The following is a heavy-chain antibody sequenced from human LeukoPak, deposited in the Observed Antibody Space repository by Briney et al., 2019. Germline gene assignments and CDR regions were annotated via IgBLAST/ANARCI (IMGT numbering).Heavy chain of an antibody. CDR3: AKNPYGGGYYYYYMDV. D-gene: IGHD4-23*01. CDR1: GFTFSSYG. J-gene: IGHJ6*03. Sequence: GGSLRLSCAASGFTFSSYGMHWVRQAPGKGLEWVAVIWYDGSNKYYADSVKGRFAISRDNSKNTLYLQMSSLRAEDTAVYYCAKNPYGGGYYYYYMDVWGKGTTVTVSS. CDR2: IWYDGSNK. V-gene: IGHV3-33*06.